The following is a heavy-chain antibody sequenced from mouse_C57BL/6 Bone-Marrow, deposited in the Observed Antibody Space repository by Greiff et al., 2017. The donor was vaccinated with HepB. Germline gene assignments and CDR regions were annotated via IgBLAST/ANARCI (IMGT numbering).Heavy chain of an antibody. CDR2: IDPNSGGT. Sequence: QVQLKESGAELVKPGASVKLSCKASGYTFTSYWMHWVKQRPGRGLEWIGRIDPNSGGTKYNEKFKSKATLTVDKPSSTAYMQRSSLTSEDSAVYYCARDYPYAMDYWGQGNSVTVSS. CDR1: GYTFTSYW. D-gene: IGHD2-4*01. J-gene: IGHJ4*01. V-gene: IGHV1-72*01. CDR3: ARDYPYAMDY.